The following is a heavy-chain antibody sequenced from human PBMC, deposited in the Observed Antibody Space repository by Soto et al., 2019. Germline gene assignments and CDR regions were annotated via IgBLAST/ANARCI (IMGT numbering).Heavy chain of an antibody. Sequence: QVQLVQSRAEVKKPGSSVKVSCKASGGTFSSYSINWVRQAPGQGLEWMGEIIPIFGTANYAQKFQGRVTITADESTSTAYMELSSLRSEVTAVYYCARDGGRHSGGIDYWGQGTLVIVSS. CDR2: IIPIFGTA. J-gene: IGHJ4*02. D-gene: IGHD1-26*01. V-gene: IGHV1-69*01. CDR3: ARDGGRHSGGIDY. CDR1: GGTFSSYS.